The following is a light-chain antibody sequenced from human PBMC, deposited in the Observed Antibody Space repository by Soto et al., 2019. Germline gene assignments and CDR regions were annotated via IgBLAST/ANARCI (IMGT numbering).Light chain of an antibody. CDR1: SSDVGAYNY. CDR3: CSYAVSFVV. J-gene: IGLJ2*01. V-gene: IGLV2-11*01. CDR2: DVS. Sequence: QPVLTQPRSVSGSPGQSVTISCTGTSSDVGAYNYVSWYQQHPGKAPKLMIYDVSERPSGVPDRFSGSKSGNTASLTISGLQAEDEADYYCCSYAVSFVVFGGGTKLTVL.